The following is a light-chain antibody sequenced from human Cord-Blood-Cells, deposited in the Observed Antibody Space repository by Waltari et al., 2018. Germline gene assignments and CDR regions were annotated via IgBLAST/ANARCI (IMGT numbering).Light chain of an antibody. Sequence: QSALTQPASVSGSPGQSITISCTGTSSDVGSYNLVSWYQQHPGKAPKLMMYEGSKRPARVCNRFSGSNSGHTASLTISWLQAEDEADYYCCSYAGSSTPWVFGGETKLTVL. CDR2: EGS. V-gene: IGLV2-23*01. CDR1: SSDVGSYNL. CDR3: CSYAGSSTPWV. J-gene: IGLJ3*02.